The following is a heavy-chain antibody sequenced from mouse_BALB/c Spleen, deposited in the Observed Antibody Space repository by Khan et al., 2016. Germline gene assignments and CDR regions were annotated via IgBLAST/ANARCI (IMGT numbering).Heavy chain of an antibody. V-gene: IGHV1-7*01. CDR1: GYTFTSYW. CDR2: INPSTGYT. CDR3: ARSGYAMDY. J-gene: IGHJ4*01. Sequence: QVQLQQSGAELAKPGASVKMSCKASGYTFTSYWMHWVKQRPGQGLEWIGYINPSTGYTEYNQKFKDKATLTADKSSSTAYMQLSSLTSEDSAVYYCARSGYAMDYWGQGTSGTVSS.